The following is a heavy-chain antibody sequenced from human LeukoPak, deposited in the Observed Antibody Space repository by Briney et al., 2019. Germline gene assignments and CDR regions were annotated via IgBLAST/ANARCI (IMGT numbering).Heavy chain of an antibody. CDR1: GYTFTSYD. J-gene: IGHJ6*03. Sequence: GASAKVSCKASGYTFTSYDINWVRQATGQGLEWMGWMNPNSGNTGYAQKFQGRVTMTRNTSISTAYMELSSLRSEDTAVYYCAVFPSEAYYYYYYMDVWGKGTTVTVSS. CDR3: AVFPSEAYYYYYYMDV. V-gene: IGHV1-8*01. D-gene: IGHD3-10*01. CDR2: MNPNSGNT.